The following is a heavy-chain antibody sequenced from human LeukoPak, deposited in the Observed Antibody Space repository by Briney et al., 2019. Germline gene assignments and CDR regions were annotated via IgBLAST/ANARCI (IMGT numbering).Heavy chain of an antibody. V-gene: IGHV4-4*07. CDR2: IYTNGNT. D-gene: IGHD5-24*01. CDR1: GASISGYY. J-gene: IGHJ4*02. Sequence: SETLSLTCTVSGASISGYYWSWIRQPAGKGLEWIGRIYTNGNTNYNSALNSRVTMSLDTSKNQFSLKLSSLTAADTAVYYCAGDRRAAGDGYNGGYYFDYWGQGALVTVSS. CDR3: AGDRRAAGDGYNGGYYFDY.